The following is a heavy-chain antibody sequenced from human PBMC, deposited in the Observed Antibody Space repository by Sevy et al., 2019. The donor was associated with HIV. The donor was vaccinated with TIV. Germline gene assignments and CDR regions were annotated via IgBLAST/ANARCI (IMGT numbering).Heavy chain of an antibody. CDR1: GGSISSGDYY. CDR3: ASSAVYYYDSGYQAPDY. Sequence: SETLSLTCTVSGGSISSGDYYWSWIRQPPGKGLEWIGYIYYSGSTYYNPSLKSRVTISVDTSKNQFSLKLSSVTAADTAVYYCASSAVYYYDSGYQAPDYWGQGTLVTVSS. V-gene: IGHV4-30-4*01. J-gene: IGHJ4*02. D-gene: IGHD3-22*01. CDR2: IYYSGST.